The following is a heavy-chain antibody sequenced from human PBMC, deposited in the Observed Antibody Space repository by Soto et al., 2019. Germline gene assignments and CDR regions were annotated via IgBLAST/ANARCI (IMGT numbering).Heavy chain of an antibody. CDR2: INQDGSGK. J-gene: IGHJ6*02. CDR1: GFTFSGYW. V-gene: IGHV3-7*04. Sequence: EAQLVESGGGLVQPGGSLRLSCAASGFTFSGYWMSWVRQAPGKGLEWVANINQDGSGKYYMDSVKGRFTISRDNTKNSLYLQMTSLGDDDTAVYYCARDGYHYVMDLWGQGTTVTVSS. CDR3: ARDGYHYVMDL.